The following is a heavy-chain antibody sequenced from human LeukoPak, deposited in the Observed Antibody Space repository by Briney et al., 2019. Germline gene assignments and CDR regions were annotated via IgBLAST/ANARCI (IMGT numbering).Heavy chain of an antibody. CDR2: ISGSGGST. J-gene: IGHJ4*02. CDR3: AKASYEYYDSSGYYYFDY. V-gene: IGHV3-23*01. CDR1: GFTVSSYA. D-gene: IGHD3-22*01. Sequence: GGSLRLSCAASGFTVSSYAMSWVRQAPGKGLEWVSVISGSGGSTYYADSVKARFTITRDNPKNSLYLQMNSLRAEDTAVYYCAKASYEYYDSSGYYYFDYWGQGTLVTVSS.